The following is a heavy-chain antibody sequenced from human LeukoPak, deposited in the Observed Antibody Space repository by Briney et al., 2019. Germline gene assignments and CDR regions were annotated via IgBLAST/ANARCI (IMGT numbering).Heavy chain of an antibody. D-gene: IGHD3-16*02. CDR2: ISTYKNNT. Sequence: GASVKVSCKASGYTFTSYYMHWVRQAPGQGLEWMGWISTYKNNTNYAQKLQGRVTMTTDTSTSTAYMELRSLRSDDTAVYYCARDPGSYRSDYWGQGTLVTVSS. J-gene: IGHJ4*02. CDR1: GYTFTSYY. CDR3: ARDPGSYRSDY. V-gene: IGHV1-18*04.